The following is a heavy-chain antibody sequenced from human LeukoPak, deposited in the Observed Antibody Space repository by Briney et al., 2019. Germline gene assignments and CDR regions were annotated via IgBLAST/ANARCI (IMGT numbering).Heavy chain of an antibody. V-gene: IGHV4-59*01. CDR1: GGLLSSYY. CDR2: IYYSGST. Sequence: PSETLSLMCTVSGGLLSSYYWSWIRQPRGKGREWVGNIYYSGSTNYNPYLKSRVTISVDTSKNQFSLKLSSVSAADTAVYYCARWGYGDYGLYYFDYWGQGTLVTVSS. D-gene: IGHD4-17*01. J-gene: IGHJ4*02. CDR3: ARWGYGDYGLYYFDY.